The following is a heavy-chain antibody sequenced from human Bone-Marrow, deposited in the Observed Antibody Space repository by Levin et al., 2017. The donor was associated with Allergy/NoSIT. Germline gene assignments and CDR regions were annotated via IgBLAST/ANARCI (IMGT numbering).Heavy chain of an antibody. CDR3: AEQVGGLAGTLGV. J-gene: IGHJ6*02. V-gene: IGHV3-23*01. CDR2: ISDNGATT. Sequence: PGGSLRLSCAVSGFTFSTYVMSWVRQPPGMGLEWVSTISDNGATTHYADSVKGRFTISRDNSKDTLFLQMNSLRAEDTAVYYCAEQVGGLAGTLGVWGQGTTVTVSS. CDR1: GFTFSTYV. D-gene: IGHD7-27*01.